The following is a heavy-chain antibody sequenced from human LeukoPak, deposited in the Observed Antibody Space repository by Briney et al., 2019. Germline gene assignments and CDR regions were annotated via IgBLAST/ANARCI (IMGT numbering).Heavy chain of an antibody. CDR3: ARDRDSYGFDY. Sequence: GRSLRLSCAPSGFTVSSNYMSWVRQAPGKGLEWVSVIYSGGSTYYADSVKGRFTISRDNSKNTLYLQMNSLRAEDTAVYYCARDRDSYGFDYWGQGTLVTVSS. CDR2: IYSGGST. D-gene: IGHD5-18*01. V-gene: IGHV3-53*01. J-gene: IGHJ4*02. CDR1: GFTVSSNY.